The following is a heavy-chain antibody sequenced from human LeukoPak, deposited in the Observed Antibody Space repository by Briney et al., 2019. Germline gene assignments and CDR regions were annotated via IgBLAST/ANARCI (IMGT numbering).Heavy chain of an antibody. D-gene: IGHD5-12*01. Sequence: GASVKVSCKASGYTFTSYDFNWVRQATGQGLEWMGWMNPNSGNTGYAQKFQGRVTMTRNTSISTAYTELSSLRSEDTAVYYCARAPRGYDFPYYFDYWGQGTLVTVSS. V-gene: IGHV1-8*01. J-gene: IGHJ4*02. CDR1: GYTFTSYD. CDR2: MNPNSGNT. CDR3: ARAPRGYDFPYYFDY.